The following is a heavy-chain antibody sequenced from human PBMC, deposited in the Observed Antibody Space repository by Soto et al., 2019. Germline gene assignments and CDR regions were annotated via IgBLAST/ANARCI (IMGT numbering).Heavy chain of an antibody. CDR1: GYSVASYF. CDR3: ARGGSSPAFCYYCGMDV. Sequence: QVQLVQSGAEVREPGASVKVSCKASGYSVASYFMHRVRQAPGQGREWLGVINPSAGTTTYAQKFQGRVTMTWDTSTNTVYMDLSSLRSEDTAIYYCARGGSSPAFCYYCGMDVWGQGTTVTVSS. CDR2: INPSAGTT. D-gene: IGHD6-13*01. V-gene: IGHV1-46*01. J-gene: IGHJ6*02.